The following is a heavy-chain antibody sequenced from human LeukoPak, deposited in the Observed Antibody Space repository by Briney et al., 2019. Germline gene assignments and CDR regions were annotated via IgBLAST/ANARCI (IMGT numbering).Heavy chain of an antibody. CDR3: VRAAPRDCSPASCSLFDT. J-gene: IGHJ4*02. CDR1: GFTFNNYA. D-gene: IGHD2-2*01. V-gene: IGHV3-23*01. Sequence: GGSLRLSCAGSGFTFNNYAMSWVRRAPRKGLEWVSTIMIGGDGKHYADSVKGRFTISRDRSESTLYLQMNGLRADDTAVYYCVRAAPRDCSPASCSLFDTWGQGTLVTASS. CDR2: IMIGGDGK.